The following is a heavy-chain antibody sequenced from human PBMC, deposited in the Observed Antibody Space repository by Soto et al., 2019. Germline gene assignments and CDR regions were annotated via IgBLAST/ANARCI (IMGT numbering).Heavy chain of an antibody. J-gene: IGHJ2*01. Sequence: EVQLLESGGGLVQPGGSLRLSCAASGITFSNYAMTWVRQAPGKGLEWVSVISDSGSFTFYADSVKGRFTISRDNSGGTLYLQMNSLRAEDTAIYYCAKRPLNWGRWYFDRWGRGTLVTVSS. D-gene: IGHD7-27*01. CDR3: AKRPLNWGRWYFDR. V-gene: IGHV3-23*01. CDR2: ISDSGSFT. CDR1: GITFSNYA.